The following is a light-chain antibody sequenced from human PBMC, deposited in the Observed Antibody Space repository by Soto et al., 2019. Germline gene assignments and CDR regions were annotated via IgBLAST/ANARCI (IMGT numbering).Light chain of an antibody. V-gene: IGKV1-39*01. CDR2: GAS. Sequence: VGCSVTVTCRASQSITTNITWFQQKAGKAPNLLIYGASSLHSGFTLRFSGSGSGRDFTLTITSLQTEDFATYYCQQSCSSPLTFGVGTKVDIK. CDR1: QSITTN. J-gene: IGKJ4*01. CDR3: QQSCSSPLT.